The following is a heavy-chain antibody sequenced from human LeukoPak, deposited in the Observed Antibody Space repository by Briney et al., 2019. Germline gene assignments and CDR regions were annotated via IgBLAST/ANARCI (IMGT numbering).Heavy chain of an antibody. J-gene: IGHJ5*01. CDR2: INDNSGTT. V-gene: IGHV3-23*01. Sequence: PGGSLRLSCTASGFAFSVYAMSWLRQPPGKGLEGGSTINDNSGTTSYAASVRGRFTISRDNSKNTLYLQLNTLRADDTATYYCAKPISGGLAVTADWFHPWGQGTLVVVSS. CDR1: GFAFSVYA. CDR3: AKPISGGLAVTADWFHP. D-gene: IGHD6-19*01.